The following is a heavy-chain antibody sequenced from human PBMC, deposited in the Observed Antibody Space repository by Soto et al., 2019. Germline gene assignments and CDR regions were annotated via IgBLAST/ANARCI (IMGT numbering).Heavy chain of an antibody. V-gene: IGHV4-4*02. CDR3: ARAAFQWELPTYCFDY. D-gene: IGHD1-26*01. CDR2: IYHSGST. CDR1: GGSISSSNW. Sequence: SETLSLTCAVSGGSISSSNWWSWVRQPPGKGLEWIGEIYHSGSTNYNPSLKSRVTISVDKSKNQFSLKLSSVTAADTAVYYCARAAFQWELPTYCFDYRGERTLFTVSS. J-gene: IGHJ4*02.